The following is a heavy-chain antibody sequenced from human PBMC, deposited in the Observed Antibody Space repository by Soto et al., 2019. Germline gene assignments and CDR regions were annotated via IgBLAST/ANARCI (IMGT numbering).Heavy chain of an antibody. CDR3: ARDRLRGYDSSGFYS. V-gene: IGHV1-18*01. CDR1: GYTFTNSG. CDR2: INPSDGNR. D-gene: IGHD3-22*01. J-gene: IGHJ4*02. Sequence: ASVKVSCKASGYTFTNSGFSWVRQAPVQGLEWMGWINPSDGNRNFAQKFEDRVTMTTATSTNTVFLELRSLKSDDTAIYYCARDRLRGYDSSGFYSWGQGTMVTVSS.